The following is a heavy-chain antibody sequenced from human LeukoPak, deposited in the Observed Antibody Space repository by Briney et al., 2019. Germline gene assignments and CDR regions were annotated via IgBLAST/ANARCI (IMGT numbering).Heavy chain of an antibody. CDR3: VKVEGGNLYDPFEI. J-gene: IGHJ3*02. CDR2: ISWDGDTT. D-gene: IGHD5-18*01. V-gene: IGHV3-43*01. CDR1: GFTFDDFA. Sequence: PGGSLRLSCAASGFTFDDFAMNWVRQAPGKGLEWVSLISWDGDTTYYDKSVKGRFTISRDNSKDSLFLQMNNLRSDDTAVYFCVKVEGGNLYDPFEIWGQGTTVTVSS.